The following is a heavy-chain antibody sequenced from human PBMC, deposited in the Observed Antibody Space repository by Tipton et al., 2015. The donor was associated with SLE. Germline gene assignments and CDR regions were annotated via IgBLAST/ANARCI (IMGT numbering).Heavy chain of an antibody. CDR2: IYTSGST. J-gene: IGHJ4*02. D-gene: IGHD2-2*01. CDR3: ARDLAYCSSTSCFDYFDY. Sequence: TLSLTCAVSGYSISSGYYWGWIRQPPGKGLEWIGSIYTSGSTNYNPSLKSRVTISVDTSKNQFSLKLSSVTAADTAVYYCARDLAYCSSTSCFDYFDYWGQGTLVTVSS. V-gene: IGHV4-38-2*02. CDR1: GYSISSGYY.